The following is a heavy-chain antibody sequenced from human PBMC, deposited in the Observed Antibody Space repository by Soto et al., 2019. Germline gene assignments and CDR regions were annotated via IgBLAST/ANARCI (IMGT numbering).Heavy chain of an antibody. CDR2: VSGSGESK. V-gene: IGHV3-23*01. CDR3: AKSSNSGGSRSDY. Sequence: GGSLRLCCTASGGTFSSYGMNWVRQAPGKGLEWVAIVSGSGESKYYADSVKGRFTISRDNSKTTLYLQMNSLRADDTAVYYCAKSSNSGGSRSDYWGQGTQVTVSS. CDR1: GGTFSSYG. D-gene: IGHD2-15*01. J-gene: IGHJ4*02.